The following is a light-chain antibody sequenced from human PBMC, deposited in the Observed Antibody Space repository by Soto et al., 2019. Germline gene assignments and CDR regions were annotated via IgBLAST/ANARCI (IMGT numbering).Light chain of an antibody. J-gene: IGLJ2*01. CDR1: NIGSKS. Sequence: SYELTQPPSVSVAPGQTARINCGGTNIGSKSVHWYRQRPGQAPVMVVHDGSDRPSGIPERLSDSKSGNTATLTITRVEAGDEADYYWQVWYSSGDHSGVVFGGGTKLTVL. CDR2: DGS. CDR3: QVWYSSGDHSGVV. V-gene: IGLV3-21*02.